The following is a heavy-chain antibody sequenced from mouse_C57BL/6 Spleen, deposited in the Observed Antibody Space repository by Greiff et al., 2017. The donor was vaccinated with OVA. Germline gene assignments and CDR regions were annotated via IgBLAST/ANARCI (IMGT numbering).Heavy chain of an antibody. CDR3: ARREVEYFDV. Sequence: EVQLQQSGPELVKPGASVKISCKASGYTFTDYYMNWVKQSHGKSLEWIGDINPNNGGTSYNQKFKGKATLTVDKSSSTAYMELRSLTSEASAVYYRARREVEYFDVWGTGTTVTVSS. CDR1: GYTFTDYY. V-gene: IGHV1-26*01. CDR2: INPNNGGT. J-gene: IGHJ1*03.